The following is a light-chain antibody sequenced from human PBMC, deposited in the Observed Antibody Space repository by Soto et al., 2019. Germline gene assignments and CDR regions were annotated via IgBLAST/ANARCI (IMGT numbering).Light chain of an antibody. V-gene: IGKV1-5*01. CDR1: QSISSW. CDR2: DAS. J-gene: IGKJ1*01. CDR3: QQYNSMG. Sequence: IQMTQSPSTLSASVGDRVTITCRASQSISSWLAWYQQKPGKAPKLLIYDASSLESGVPSRFSGSGSGTEFTLTISSLQPDDFATYYCQQYNSMGFGQGTKVEIK.